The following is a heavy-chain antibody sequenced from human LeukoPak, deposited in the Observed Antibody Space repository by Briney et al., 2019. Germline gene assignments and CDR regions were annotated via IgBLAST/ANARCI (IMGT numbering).Heavy chain of an antibody. D-gene: IGHD1-1*01. V-gene: IGHV5-51*01. Sequence: ESLKISCKGSGYSFTTYWIAWVRQMPGKGLEWMGIINPGDSNTKYSPSVQGQVTISVDKSIGTAYLQWNSLKASDTAIYYCARKNRTPLRNNWFDSWGQGTLVTVS. CDR2: INPGDSNT. CDR3: ARKNRTPLRNNWFDS. CDR1: GYSFTTYW. J-gene: IGHJ5*01.